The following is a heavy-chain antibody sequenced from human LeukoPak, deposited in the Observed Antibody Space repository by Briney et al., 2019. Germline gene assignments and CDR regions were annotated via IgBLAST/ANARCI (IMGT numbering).Heavy chain of an antibody. CDR1: GGSISSGGYY. V-gene: IGHV4-31*11. CDR2: FYYSGSA. J-gene: IGHJ4*02. D-gene: IGHD3-10*01. Sequence: SQTLSLTCAVSGGSISSGGYYWSCIRQPPGKGLEWIGYFYYSGSAYYNPSLKSRLTISADTSKNRFSLKLSSVTAADTAVYYCARDRTMVGGHDYWGQGTLVTVSS. CDR3: ARDRTMVGGHDY.